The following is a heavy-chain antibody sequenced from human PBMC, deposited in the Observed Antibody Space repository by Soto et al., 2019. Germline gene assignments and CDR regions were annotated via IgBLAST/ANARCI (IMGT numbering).Heavy chain of an antibody. CDR1: GFTFTNAW. CDR2: IQSKTDGEAT. D-gene: IGHD4-4*01. V-gene: IGHV3-15*02. CDR3: TTRVHTNYSGDYRYKDV. Sequence: EVQLVESGGALVKPGGSLRLSCAASGFTFTNAWINWVRQAPGKGLEWVGRIQSKTDGEATQYAAPVRGRITISRDDSKNTMYLQMNSLKPEDTAVYWCTTRVHTNYSGDYRYKDVWGKGTTVIVSS. J-gene: IGHJ6*03.